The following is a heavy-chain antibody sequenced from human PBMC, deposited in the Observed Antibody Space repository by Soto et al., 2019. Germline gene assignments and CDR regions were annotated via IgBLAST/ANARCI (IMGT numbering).Heavy chain of an antibody. D-gene: IGHD2-2*01. CDR3: ARGIPSSSRTSLVY. Sequence: QVQLLESGPGLVKPSETLSLICSVSGASIRDYYWTWIRQPPGKGLEWIGYIYYSGITNYNPSLESRVTMSLDTSETQFSLRLTSVTAADTAMYYCARGIPSSSRTSLVYWGQGALVTVSS. CDR1: GASIRDYY. V-gene: IGHV4-59*01. J-gene: IGHJ4*02. CDR2: IYYSGIT.